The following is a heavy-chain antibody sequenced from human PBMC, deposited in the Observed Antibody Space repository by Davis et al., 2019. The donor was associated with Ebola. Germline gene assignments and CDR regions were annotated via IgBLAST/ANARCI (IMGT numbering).Heavy chain of an antibody. CDR3: AKDRGNNYGRFDY. Sequence: GESLKISCAASGFTFSGHWVGWVRQAPGKGLEWVSSISGSGGGTYYADSVKGRFTISRDNSKNTLSLQMSSLRAEDTAVYYCAKDRGNNYGRFDYWGQGTLVSVSS. CDR2: ISGSGGGT. V-gene: IGHV3-23*01. CDR1: GFTFSGHW. D-gene: IGHD5-18*01. J-gene: IGHJ4*02.